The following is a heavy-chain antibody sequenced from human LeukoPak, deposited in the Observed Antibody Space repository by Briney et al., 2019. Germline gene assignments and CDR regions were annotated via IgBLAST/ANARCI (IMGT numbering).Heavy chain of an antibody. D-gene: IGHD3-16*01. Sequence: ASVKVSCKASGYTFTAYYMHWVRQATGQGLEWMGWMNPNSGNTGYAQKFQGRVTMTRNTSISTAYMELSSLRSEDTAVYYCARDKRTTFGGPDYYYYYYMDVWGKGTTVTVSS. CDR1: GYTFTAYY. J-gene: IGHJ6*03. V-gene: IGHV1-8*02. CDR3: ARDKRTTFGGPDYYYYYYMDV. CDR2: MNPNSGNT.